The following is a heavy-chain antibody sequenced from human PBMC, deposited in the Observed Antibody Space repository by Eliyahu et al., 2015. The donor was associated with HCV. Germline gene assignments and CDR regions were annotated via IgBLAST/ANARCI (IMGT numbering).Heavy chain of an antibody. J-gene: IGHJ5*02. Sequence: EVQLVQSGAEVKKPGXSLKISCKGSGYSFTSYWIGWVXQXPGKGLEWMGIIXPGDSDTRYSPSFQGQVTISADKSISTAYLQWSSLKASDTAMYYCARFKLELFGWFDPWGQGTLVTVSS. D-gene: IGHD1-7*01. V-gene: IGHV5-51*01. CDR1: GYSFTSYW. CDR2: IXPGDSDT. CDR3: ARFKLELFGWFDP.